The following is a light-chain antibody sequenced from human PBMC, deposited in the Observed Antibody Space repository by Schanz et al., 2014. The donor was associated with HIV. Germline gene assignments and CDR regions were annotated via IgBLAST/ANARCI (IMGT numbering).Light chain of an antibody. J-gene: IGKJ2*01. CDR3: QQLDSYPYT. CDR2: QAS. Sequence: DIQMTQSPSTLSASVGDRVTITCRASQNIGKWLTWYQQKPGKAPNLLIYQASTLEIGVSSRFSGSGSGTEFTLTISSLQPEDFATYYCQQLDSYPYTFGQGTKLEIK. CDR1: QNIGKW. V-gene: IGKV1-5*03.